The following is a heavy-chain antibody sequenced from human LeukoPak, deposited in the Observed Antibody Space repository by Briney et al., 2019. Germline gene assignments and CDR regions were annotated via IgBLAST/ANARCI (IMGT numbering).Heavy chain of an antibody. CDR2: ISDSGGST. Sequence: GGSLRLSCSASGFPFSSYAMHWVRQAPGKGLEYVSAISDSGGSTYYADSVKGRFAISRDNSRNILYLQMNSLRAEDTAVYYCARDFMAGFYFHYWGQGTLVTVSS. CDR3: ARDFMAGFYFHY. D-gene: IGHD3-10*01. CDR1: GFPFSSYA. J-gene: IGHJ4*02. V-gene: IGHV3-64*04.